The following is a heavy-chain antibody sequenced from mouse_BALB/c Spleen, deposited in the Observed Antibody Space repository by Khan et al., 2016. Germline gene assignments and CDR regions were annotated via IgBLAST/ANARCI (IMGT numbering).Heavy chain of an antibody. D-gene: IGHD1-1*01. CDR3: ARFRYANY. Sequence: QIQLVQSGPELKKPGETVKISCKAPGYTFTNYGMNWVKQAPGKGLQWMGWINTYTGEPTYADDFKGRFAFSLETSANTAYLQINNLKNEDMATYFCARFRYANYWGQGTTLTVSS. CDR2: INTYTGEP. V-gene: IGHV9-1*02. CDR1: GYTFTNYG. J-gene: IGHJ2*01.